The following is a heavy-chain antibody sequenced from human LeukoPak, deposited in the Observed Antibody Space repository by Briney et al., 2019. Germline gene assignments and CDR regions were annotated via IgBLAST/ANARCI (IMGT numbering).Heavy chain of an antibody. D-gene: IGHD2-2*01. Sequence: PSETLSLACAVYGGSFSGYYWSWIRQPPGKGLEWIGEINHSGSTNYNPSLKSRVTISVDTSKNQFSLKLSSVTAADTAVYYCARDALRSSTMPGYYYYGMDVWGQGTTVAVSS. J-gene: IGHJ6*02. CDR3: ARDALRSSTMPGYYYYGMDV. CDR1: GGSFSGYY. CDR2: INHSGST. V-gene: IGHV4-34*01.